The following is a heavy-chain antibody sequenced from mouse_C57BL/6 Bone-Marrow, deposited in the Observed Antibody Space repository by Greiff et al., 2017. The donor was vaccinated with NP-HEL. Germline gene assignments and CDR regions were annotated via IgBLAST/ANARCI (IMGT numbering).Heavy chain of an antibody. Sequence: QVQLQQPGAELVRPGTSVKLSCKASGYTFTSYWMHWVKQRPGQGLEWIGVIDPSDSYTNYNQKFKGKATLTVDTSSSTAYMQLSSLTTEGSAVYYCARYDYWGQGTTLAVTS. CDR3: ARYDY. V-gene: IGHV1-59*01. CDR1: GYTFTSYW. CDR2: IDPSDSYT. J-gene: IGHJ2*01.